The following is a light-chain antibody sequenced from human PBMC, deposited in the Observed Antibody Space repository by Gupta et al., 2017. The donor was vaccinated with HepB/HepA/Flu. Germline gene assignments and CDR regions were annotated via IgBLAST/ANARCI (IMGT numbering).Light chain of an antibody. V-gene: IGKV3-15*01. CDR1: RSLSSN. CDR3: LQDTYWPYT. Sequence: EGVMTQSPATLAVSPGERGTLPCRASRSLSSNLAWYQQRPGQAPRLLMYGVSTGAAGVPARFSGGGSGTEFTLTITSPQSEDSAVYYCLQDTYWPYTFGGGTKLEIK. CDR2: GVS. J-gene: IGKJ4*01.